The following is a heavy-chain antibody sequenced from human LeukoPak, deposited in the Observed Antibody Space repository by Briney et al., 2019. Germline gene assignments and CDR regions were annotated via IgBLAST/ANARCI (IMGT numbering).Heavy chain of an antibody. CDR1: GFTFSSYA. CDR2: ISYDGSNK. Sequence: PGGSLRLSCAASGFTFSSYAMHWVRQAPGKGLEWVAVISYDGSNKYYADSVKGRFTISRDNSKNTLYLQMNSLRAEDTAVYYCARAPISGGSSGYLPFFDYWGQGTLVTVSS. V-gene: IGHV3-30*04. CDR3: ARAPISGGSSGYLPFFDY. J-gene: IGHJ4*02. D-gene: IGHD3-22*01.